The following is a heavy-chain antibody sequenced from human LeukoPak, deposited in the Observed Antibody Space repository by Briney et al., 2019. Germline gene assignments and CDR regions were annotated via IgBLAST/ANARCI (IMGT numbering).Heavy chain of an antibody. Sequence: GGSLRLSCAASGFTFSSYWMSWVRQAPGKGLEWVSAISGSGGSTYYADSVKGRFTISRDNSKNTLYLQMNSLRAEDTAVYYCAKTVNTDPDQLLWFGELDYWGQGTLVTVSS. J-gene: IGHJ4*02. D-gene: IGHD3-10*01. CDR1: GFTFSSYW. V-gene: IGHV3-23*01. CDR3: AKTVNTDPDQLLWFGELDY. CDR2: ISGSGGST.